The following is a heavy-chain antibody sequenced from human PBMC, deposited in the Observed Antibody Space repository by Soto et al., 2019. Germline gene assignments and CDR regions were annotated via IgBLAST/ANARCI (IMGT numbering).Heavy chain of an antibody. D-gene: IGHD3-3*01. CDR3: ARDRRVGSGYYNYYYGMDV. CDR2: IYYSGST. CDR1: GGSISSGGYY. V-gene: IGHV4-31*03. Sequence: SETLSLTCTVSGGSISSGGYYWSWIRQHPGKGLEWIGYIYYSGSTYYNPSLKSRVTISVDTSKNQFSLKLSSVTAADTAVYYCARDRRVGSGYYNYYYGMDVWGQGTTVTVSS. J-gene: IGHJ6*02.